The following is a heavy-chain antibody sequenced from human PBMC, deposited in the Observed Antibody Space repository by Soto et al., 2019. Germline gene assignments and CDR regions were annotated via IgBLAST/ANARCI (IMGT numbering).Heavy chain of an antibody. V-gene: IGHV4-30-2*01. Sequence: PSETLSLTCAVSGGYISSGGYSWSWIRQPPGKGLEWIGYIYHSGSTYYNPSLKSRVTISVDRSKNQFSLKLSSVTAADTAVYYCARVPDRRGQGTLVTVSS. CDR1: GGYISSGGYS. J-gene: IGHJ5*02. CDR3: ARVPDR. D-gene: IGHD2-2*01. CDR2: IYHSGST.